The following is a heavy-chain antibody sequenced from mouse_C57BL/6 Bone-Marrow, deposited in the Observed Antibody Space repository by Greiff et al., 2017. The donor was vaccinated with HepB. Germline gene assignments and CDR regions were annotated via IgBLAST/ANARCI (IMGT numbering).Heavy chain of an antibody. Sequence: QVQLKESGPGLVAPSQSLSITCTVSGFSFTSYAISWVRQPPGKGLEWLGVIWTGGGTNYNSALKSRLSISKDNSKSQVFLKMNSLQTDDTARYYCARPIYYDYDTYAMDYWGQGTSVTVSS. CDR1: GFSFTSYA. D-gene: IGHD2-4*01. CDR3: ARPIYYDYDTYAMDY. CDR2: IWTGGGT. J-gene: IGHJ4*01. V-gene: IGHV2-9-1*01.